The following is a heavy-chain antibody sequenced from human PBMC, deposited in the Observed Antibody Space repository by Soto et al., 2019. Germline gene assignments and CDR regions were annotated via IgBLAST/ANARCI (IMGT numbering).Heavy chain of an antibody. J-gene: IGHJ4*02. CDR3: GRVAAPYFFDY. Sequence: ASVKVSCKASGYTFTSYYMHWVRQAPGQGLEWMGIINPSGGSTSYAQKFQGRVTMTRDTSTSTVYMELSSLRSEDTAVYYCGRVAAPYFFDYWGQGTLVTVSS. CDR1: GYTFTSYY. D-gene: IGHD2-15*01. CDR2: INPSGGST. V-gene: IGHV1-46*03.